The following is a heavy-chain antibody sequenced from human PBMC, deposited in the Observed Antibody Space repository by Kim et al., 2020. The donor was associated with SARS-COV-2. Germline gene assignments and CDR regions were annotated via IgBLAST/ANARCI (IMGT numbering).Heavy chain of an antibody. J-gene: IGHJ4*02. V-gene: IGHV3-23*01. CDR1: GFTFSSYA. CDR2: IDDNGGST. D-gene: IGHD3-10*01. CDR3: AQGHDSGGHYLYFDY. Sequence: GGSLRLSCVASGFTFSSYAMTWVRKAPGKGLEWVSTIDDNGGSTYYADSVKGRFTISRDNFKNTLYLQMNSLRDEDTGIYYCAQGHDSGGHYLYFDYWGQGTLVTVSS.